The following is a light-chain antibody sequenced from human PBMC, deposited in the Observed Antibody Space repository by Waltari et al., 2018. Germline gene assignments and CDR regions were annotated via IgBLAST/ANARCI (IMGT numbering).Light chain of an antibody. CDR3: HVWHPHVDPGV. CDR2: YAR. V-gene: IGLV3-21*04. J-gene: IGLJ1*01. Sequence: SYVVTQPPSVSVAPGETATITCGGDNIGTYSVPWYQQKAGQAPVLVIFYARDRPSGIPDRFSGSNSGNTATLTISRVEAGDEARYYCHVWHPHVDPGVFGTGTEVTVL. CDR1: NIGTYS.